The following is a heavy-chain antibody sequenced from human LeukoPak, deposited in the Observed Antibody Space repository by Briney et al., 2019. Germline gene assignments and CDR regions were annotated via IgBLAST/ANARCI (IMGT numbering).Heavy chain of an antibody. Sequence: PSGTLSLTCSVSGGSVSSRNFYWSWIRQPPGKGLEWIAYVSYRGSTSYNPSLESRVTISVDTSKNQFSLKLSSVTAADTAVYYCARLSMVRGVITPFDYWGQGTLVTVSS. J-gene: IGHJ4*02. D-gene: IGHD3-10*01. V-gene: IGHV4-61*01. CDR1: GGSVSSRNFY. CDR3: ARLSMVRGVITPFDY. CDR2: VSYRGST.